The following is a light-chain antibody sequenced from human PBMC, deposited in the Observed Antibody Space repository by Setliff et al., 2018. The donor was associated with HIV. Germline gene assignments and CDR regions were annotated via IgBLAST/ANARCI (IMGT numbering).Light chain of an antibody. V-gene: IGLV2-14*01. Sequence: QSALTQPASVSGSPGRSITISCTGTSSDVGGYNFVSWYQQHPGKAPKLIIYEVSNRPSGVSNRFSGSKSGNTASLTISGLQAEDEADYYCSSYISSSTLFGTGTKVTVL. CDR3: SSYISSSTL. CDR1: SSDVGGYNF. J-gene: IGLJ1*01. CDR2: EVS.